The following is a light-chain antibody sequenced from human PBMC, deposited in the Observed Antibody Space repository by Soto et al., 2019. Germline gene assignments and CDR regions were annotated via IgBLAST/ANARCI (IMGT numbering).Light chain of an antibody. CDR3: QQRTNSPPWT. CDR2: GVS. V-gene: IGKV3-11*01. J-gene: IGKJ1*01. Sequence: EIVLTQSPATLSLSPGEGASLSCRASQNISTYLAWYQQRPGQVPRLLIYGVSKRAPAIPPRFSGNGSGTDFTLSVSGLETEDFATYYCQQRTNSPPWTFGQGTRVELK. CDR1: QNISTY.